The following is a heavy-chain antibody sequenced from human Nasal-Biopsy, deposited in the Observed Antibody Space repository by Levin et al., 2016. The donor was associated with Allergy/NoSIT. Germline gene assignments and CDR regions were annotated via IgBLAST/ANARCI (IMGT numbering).Heavy chain of an antibody. J-gene: IGHJ6*02. V-gene: IGHV1-3*01. CDR2: IIPGNGDT. CDR3: ARFGRGLMDV. CDR1: GYTLSNYA. D-gene: IGHD2-15*01. Sequence: ASVKVSCKASGYTLSNYAMEWVRQAPGQGLEWMGWIIPGNGDTKYSHKFQGRVTITGDTSASTAYMELSSLTSEDTAVYYCARFGRGLMDVWGQGTTVTVSS.